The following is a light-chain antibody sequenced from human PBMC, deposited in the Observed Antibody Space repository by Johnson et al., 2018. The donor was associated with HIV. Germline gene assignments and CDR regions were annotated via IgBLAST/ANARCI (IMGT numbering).Light chain of an antibody. CDR2: DNN. Sequence: QSVLTQPPSVSAAPGQKVTISCSGSSSNIGNNYVSWYQQVPGTAPKLLIYDNNRRPSGIPDRFSGSKSGTSATLGITGLQTGDVADYYCGQWDSSLRTAFVGTGTKVTVL. J-gene: IGLJ1*01. CDR3: GQWDSSLRTAF. CDR1: SSNIGNNY. V-gene: IGLV1-51*01.